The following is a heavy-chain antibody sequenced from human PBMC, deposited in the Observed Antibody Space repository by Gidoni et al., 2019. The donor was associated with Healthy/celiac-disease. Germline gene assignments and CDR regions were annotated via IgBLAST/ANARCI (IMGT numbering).Heavy chain of an antibody. Sequence: EVQLVETGGGLIQPGGSLSLSCAASGFTVSSNYLSWVRQAPGKGLEWVSVIYSGGSTYYADSVNGRFTISRDNSKNTLYLQMNSLRAEDTAVYYCASHSGSYYWYFDLWGRGTLVTVSS. D-gene: IGHD1-26*01. CDR1: GFTVSSNY. CDR2: IYSGGST. CDR3: ASHSGSYYWYFDL. V-gene: IGHV3-53*02. J-gene: IGHJ2*01.